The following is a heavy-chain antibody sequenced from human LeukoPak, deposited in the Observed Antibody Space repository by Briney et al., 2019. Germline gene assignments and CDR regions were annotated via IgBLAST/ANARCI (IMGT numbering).Heavy chain of an antibody. Sequence: PSETLSLTCTVSGGSISHYYWSWIRQPPGKGLEWIGYIYYSGNTNYNPSLKSRVTISVDTSKNQFSLKLNSVTAADTAVYYCAREDPRTKVPEGMDVWGQGTTVTVSS. CDR2: IYYSGNT. J-gene: IGHJ6*02. V-gene: IGHV4-59*01. CDR3: AREDPRTKVPEGMDV. CDR1: GGSISHYY. D-gene: IGHD4/OR15-4a*01.